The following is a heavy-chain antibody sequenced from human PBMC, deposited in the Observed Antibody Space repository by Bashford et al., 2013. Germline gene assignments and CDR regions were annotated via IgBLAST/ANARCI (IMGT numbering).Heavy chain of an antibody. Sequence: SVKVSCKASGGTFSSYAISWVRQAPGQGLEWMGGFFXIPIFGTANYAQKFQGRVTITADESTSTAYMELSSLRSEDTAVYYCARAXIVVVPAAIKPAYGMDVWGPKGTTVTVSS. CDR3: ARAXIVVVPAAIKPAYGMDV. V-gene: IGHV1-69*13. D-gene: IGHD2-2*01. J-gene: IGHJ6*01. CDR2: FFXIPIFGTA. CDR1: GGTFSSYA.